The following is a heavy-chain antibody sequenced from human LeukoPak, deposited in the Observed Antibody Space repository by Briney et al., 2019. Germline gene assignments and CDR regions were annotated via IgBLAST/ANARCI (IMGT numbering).Heavy chain of an antibody. V-gene: IGHV1-2*02. CDR1: GYTFTGYY. CDR3: ARMGYSSSSIYDYVWGSYEDY. Sequence: ASVKVSCKASGYTFTGYYMHWVRQAPGQGLEWMGWINPNSGGTNYAQKLQGRVTMTTDTSTSTAYMELRSLRSDDTAVYYCARMGYSSSSIYDYVWGSYEDYWGQGTLVTVSS. J-gene: IGHJ4*02. CDR2: INPNSGGT. D-gene: IGHD3-16*01.